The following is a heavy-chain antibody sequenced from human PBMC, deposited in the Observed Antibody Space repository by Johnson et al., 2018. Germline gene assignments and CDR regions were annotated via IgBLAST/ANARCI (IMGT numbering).Heavy chain of an antibody. Sequence: QLVESGGGLVKPGGSLRLSCAASGFTFSDYYMSWIRQAPGKGLAWVANIKQDGSEKYYVDSVKGRFTISRDNAKNSLYLQVNRLRAEETAVYYCARAPYEMPIVVPGYFQHWGQGTLVIVSS. CDR1: GFTFSDYY. CDR2: IKQDGSEK. V-gene: IGHV3-7*01. CDR3: ARAPYEMPIVVPGYFQH. D-gene: IGHD3-22*01. J-gene: IGHJ1*01.